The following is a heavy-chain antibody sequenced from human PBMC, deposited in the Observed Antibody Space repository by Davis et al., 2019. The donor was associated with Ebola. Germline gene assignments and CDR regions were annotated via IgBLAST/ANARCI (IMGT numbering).Heavy chain of an antibody. D-gene: IGHD6-13*01. CDR1: GGTFSSYA. J-gene: IGHJ4*02. CDR2: IIPILGIA. CDR3: AREGRGIAAAGAEGFDY. V-gene: IGHV1-69*04. Sequence: AASVKVSCKASGGTFSSYAISWVRQAPGQGLEWMGRIIPILGIANYAQKLQGRVTITADKSTSTAYMELSSLRSEDTAVYYCAREGRGIAAAGAEGFDYWGQGTLVTVSS.